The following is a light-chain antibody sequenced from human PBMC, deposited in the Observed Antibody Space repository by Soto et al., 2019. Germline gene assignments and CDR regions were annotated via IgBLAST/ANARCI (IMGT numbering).Light chain of an antibody. J-gene: IGLJ3*02. V-gene: IGLV1-47*01. CDR1: SSNIGTNY. CDR2: GNN. CDR3: AAWDDSLSGVV. Sequence: QTVVTQPPSASGTPGQTVTISSSGSSSNIGTNYVSWYQQLPGTAPKLLIYGNNQRPSGVTDRFSGSRSGTSASLAISGLRSEDEADYYCAAWDDSLSGVVFGGGTKLTVL.